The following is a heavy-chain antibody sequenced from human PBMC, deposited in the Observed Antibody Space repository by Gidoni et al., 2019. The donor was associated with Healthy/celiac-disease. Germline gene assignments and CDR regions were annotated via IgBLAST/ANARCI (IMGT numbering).Heavy chain of an antibody. CDR2: ISWNSGSI. J-gene: IGHJ3*02. Sequence: EVQLVESGGGLVQPGGSLSLSCAASGFTFDDYAMHWVRQAPGKGLEGVSGISWNSGSIGYADAVKGRFTISRDNAKNSLYLQMNSLRAEDTALYYCAKDEIWGQGTMVTVSS. CDR1: GFTFDDYA. V-gene: IGHV3-9*01. CDR3: AKDEI.